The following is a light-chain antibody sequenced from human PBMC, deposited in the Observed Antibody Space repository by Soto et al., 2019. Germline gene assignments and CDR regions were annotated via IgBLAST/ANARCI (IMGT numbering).Light chain of an antibody. Sequence: DIVLTQSPGALSLSPGDRATLSCRASQSVNTKYLAWYQQRPGQAPRLLIYAASSRATGIPDRFSGSGSGTEFNITISSLQSEDSAIYYCQQYNNWPRATFGGGTKVEIK. CDR1: QSVNTKY. CDR3: QQYNNWPRAT. J-gene: IGKJ4*01. CDR2: AAS. V-gene: IGKV3D-15*01.